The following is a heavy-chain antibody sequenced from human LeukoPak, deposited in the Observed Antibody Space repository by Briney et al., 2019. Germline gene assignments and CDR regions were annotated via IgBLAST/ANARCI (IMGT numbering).Heavy chain of an antibody. Sequence: AGGSLRLSCAASGFTFSSYAMSWVRQAPGKGLEWVSAISATGGSTYYADSVKGRFTISRDNSKNSLYLQMNSLRAEDTALYYCARHRACSGGSCYFYFDYWGQGTLVTVSS. CDR1: GFTFSSYA. CDR3: ARHRACSGGSCYFYFDY. CDR2: ISATGGST. V-gene: IGHV3-23*01. D-gene: IGHD2-15*01. J-gene: IGHJ4*02.